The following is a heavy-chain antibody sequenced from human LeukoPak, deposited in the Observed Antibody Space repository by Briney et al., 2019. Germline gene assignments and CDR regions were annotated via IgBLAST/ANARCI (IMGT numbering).Heavy chain of an antibody. D-gene: IGHD6-13*01. CDR3: ARLLLPAAGYGFDY. CDR2: IYYSGST. J-gene: IGHJ4*02. CDR1: GGSISSSNYY. Sequence: SETLSLTCTVSGGSISSSNYYWGWIRQPPGKGLEWIGSIYYSGSTYYNPSLKSRVTISVDTSKNHFSLKLSSVTAADTAVYYCARLLLPAAGYGFDYRGQGTLVTVSS. V-gene: IGHV4-39*02.